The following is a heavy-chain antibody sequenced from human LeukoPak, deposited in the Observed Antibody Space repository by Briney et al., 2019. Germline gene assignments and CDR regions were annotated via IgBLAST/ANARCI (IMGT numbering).Heavy chain of an antibody. D-gene: IGHD4-17*01. CDR3: ARQGLRDAFDI. CDR2: IYPGDSDT. CDR1: GYSFTSYW. Sequence: GESLKISFEGSGYSFTSYWIAWVRQMPGKGLECMGIIYPGDSDTRYSPSFQGQVTISADKSISTAYLQWSSLKASDTAMYYCARQGLRDAFDIWGQGTMVTVSS. J-gene: IGHJ3*02. V-gene: IGHV5-51*01.